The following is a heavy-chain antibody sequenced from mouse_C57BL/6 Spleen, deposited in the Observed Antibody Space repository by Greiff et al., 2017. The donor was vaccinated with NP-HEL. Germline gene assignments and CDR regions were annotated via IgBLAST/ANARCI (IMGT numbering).Heavy chain of an antibody. J-gene: IGHJ3*01. CDR2: IYPGSGST. CDR3: ARNDYSNPIY. CDR1: GYTFTSYW. D-gene: IGHD2-5*01. V-gene: IGHV1-55*01. Sequence: QVQLQQPGAELVKPGASVKMSCKASGYTFTSYWITWVKQRPGQGLEWIGDIYPGSGSTNYNEKFKSKATLTVDTSSNTAYMQLSSLTTEDSAIYYCARNDYSNPIYWGPGTLVTVSA.